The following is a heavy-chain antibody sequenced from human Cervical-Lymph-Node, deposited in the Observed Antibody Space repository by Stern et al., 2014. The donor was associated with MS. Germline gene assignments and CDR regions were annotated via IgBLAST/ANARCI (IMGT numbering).Heavy chain of an antibody. J-gene: IGHJ4*02. CDR1: GYNFSTYW. D-gene: IGHD6-13*01. V-gene: IGHV5-51*01. Sequence: VQLVQSGAEVRKPGESVKISCKASGYNFSTYWIGWVRHMPGKGLEWMGIIDPGDSNIRYSPSFQGQVTIAANKSISTAYLQWSSLKASDTAMYYCARRIAGSLDYWGQGTLVTVSS. CDR3: ARRIAGSLDY. CDR2: IDPGDSNI.